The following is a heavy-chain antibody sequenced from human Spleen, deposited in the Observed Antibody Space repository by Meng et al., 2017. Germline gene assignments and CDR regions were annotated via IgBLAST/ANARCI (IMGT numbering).Heavy chain of an antibody. J-gene: IGHJ4*02. D-gene: IGHD3-22*01. V-gene: IGHV3-23*01. CDR3: AKALYDSSGYYYLDY. Sequence: GESLKISCAASGFTFSSYVMNWVRQAPGKGLEWVSSITTGGASTYYADSVKGRFTISRDNSKNTLDLQMNSLRAEDTAVYYCAKALYDSSGYYYLDYWGQGTLVTVSS. CDR1: GFTFSSYV. CDR2: ITTGGAST.